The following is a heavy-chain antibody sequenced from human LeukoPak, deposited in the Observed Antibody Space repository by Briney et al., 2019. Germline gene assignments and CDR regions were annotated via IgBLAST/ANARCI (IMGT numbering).Heavy chain of an antibody. V-gene: IGHV4-38-2*02. CDR3: AREGGSYYGGLDY. Sequence: SETLSLTCTVSGYSISSGYYWGWIRQPPGKGLEWIAAISYSGSTYYNPSLKSRVTISIDTSKNQFSLKLYSVTAADTAVYYCAREGGSYYGGLDYWGQGTLVTVSS. D-gene: IGHD2-21*02. CDR2: ISYSGST. J-gene: IGHJ4*02. CDR1: GYSISSGYY.